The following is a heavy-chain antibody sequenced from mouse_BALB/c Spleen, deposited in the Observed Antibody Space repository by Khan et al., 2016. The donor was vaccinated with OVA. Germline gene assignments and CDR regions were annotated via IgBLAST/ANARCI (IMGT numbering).Heavy chain of an antibody. J-gene: IGHJ3*01. Sequence: EVELVESGGDLVKPGGSLKLSCAASGFTFSNYAMSWVRQTPEKRLEWVASISSGGTTYFPDSVKGRFTISRDNGRNILYLQMSSLRSEDTAMYYCARDYWFTYGGQGTPVTVSA. V-gene: IGHV5-6-5*01. CDR2: ISSGGTT. CDR3: ARDYWFTY. CDR1: GFTFSNYA.